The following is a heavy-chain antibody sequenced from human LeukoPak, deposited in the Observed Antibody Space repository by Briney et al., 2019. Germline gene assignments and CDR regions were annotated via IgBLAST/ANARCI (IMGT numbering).Heavy chain of an antibody. J-gene: IGHJ4*02. CDR3: ARTNYDISGYYDYFDC. CDR1: GGSISNYY. CDR2: IYASGST. D-gene: IGHD3-22*01. V-gene: IGHV4-4*07. Sequence: PSETLSLTCIVSGGSISNYYWTWIRQPAGKGLEWIGRIYASGSTNYNPSLKSRVTMSVDTSKNQFSLHLSSVTAADAAMYYCARTNYDISGYYDYFDCWAQGTLVTVSS.